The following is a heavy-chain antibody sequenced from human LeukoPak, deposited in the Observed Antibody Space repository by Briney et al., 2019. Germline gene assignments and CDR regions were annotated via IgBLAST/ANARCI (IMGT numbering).Heavy chain of an antibody. V-gene: IGHV3-30*03. CDR3: ARDSSGSYTPAGFDY. D-gene: IGHD1-26*01. Sequence: GRSLRLSCAASGFTFSNYGMHWVRQAPGKGLEWVAVISYDGSNKYYADSVKGRFTISRDNSKNTLYLQMNSLRAEDTAVYYCARDSSGSYTPAGFDYWGQGTLVTVSS. J-gene: IGHJ4*02. CDR1: GFTFSNYG. CDR2: ISYDGSNK.